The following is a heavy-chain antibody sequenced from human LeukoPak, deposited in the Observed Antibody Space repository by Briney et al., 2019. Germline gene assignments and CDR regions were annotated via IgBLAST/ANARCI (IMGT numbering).Heavy chain of an antibody. CDR1: GYTFTSYD. Sequence: GASVKVSCKASGYTFTSYDINWVRQATGQGLEWMGWMNPNSGNTGYAQKFQGRVTMTRYTSISTAYMELSSLRSEDTAVYYCARGRYYDFWSGYYYYGMDVWGQGTTVTVSS. CDR3: ARGRYYDFWSGYYYYGMDV. V-gene: IGHV1-8*01. J-gene: IGHJ6*02. D-gene: IGHD3-3*01. CDR2: MNPNSGNT.